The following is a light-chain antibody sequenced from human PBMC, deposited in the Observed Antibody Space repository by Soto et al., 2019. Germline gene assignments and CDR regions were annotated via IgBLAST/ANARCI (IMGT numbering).Light chain of an antibody. V-gene: IGLV2-8*01. CDR3: SSYAGSNTPYV. Sequence: QSVLTQPPSASGSPGQSVTISCTGTSSDVGGYNYVSWYQQHPGKAPKLMIYEVSKRPSGLPDRFSGSKSGNTASLTVSGLQAEDEADYYCSSYAGSNTPYVFGTGTKLTVL. CDR1: SSDVGGYNY. CDR2: EVS. J-gene: IGLJ1*01.